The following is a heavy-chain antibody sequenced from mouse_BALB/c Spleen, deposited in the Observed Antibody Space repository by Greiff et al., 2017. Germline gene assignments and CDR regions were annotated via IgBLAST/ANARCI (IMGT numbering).Heavy chain of an antibody. CDR1: EYEFPSHD. V-gene: IGHV5-2*01. J-gene: IGHJ2*01. D-gene: IGHD2-3*01. CDR3: ARHDDGYYGPFDY. Sequence: EVQLVESGGGLVQPGESLKLSCESNEYEFPSHDMSWVRKTPEKRLELVAAINSDGGSTYYPDTMERRFIISRDNAKNTLYLQMSSLKSEDTAMYYCARHDDGYYGPFDYWGQGTTLTVSS. CDR2: INSDGGST.